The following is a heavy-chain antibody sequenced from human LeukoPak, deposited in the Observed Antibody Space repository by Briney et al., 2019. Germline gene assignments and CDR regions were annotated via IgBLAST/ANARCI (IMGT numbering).Heavy chain of an antibody. CDR2: VDHTGST. Sequence: SETLSLTCSVSDDSITMYYWTWIRQPPGKGLEWIGYVDHTGSTNFNPSLNGRVSISRDTTKNLFSLRLRSVTAADTAVYFCARGRVSSRTWSSTYYYYFYMDVWGKGTTVTVS. J-gene: IGHJ6*03. D-gene: IGHD2-15*01. CDR1: DDSITMYY. V-gene: IGHV4-59*01. CDR3: ARGRVSSRTWSSTYYYYFYMDV.